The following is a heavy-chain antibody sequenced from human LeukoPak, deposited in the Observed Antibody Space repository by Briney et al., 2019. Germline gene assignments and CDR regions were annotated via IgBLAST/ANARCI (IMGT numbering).Heavy chain of an antibody. Sequence: GASVKVSCKVSGYTFTELSMHWVRQAPGKGLEWMGGFDPEDGETIYAQKFQGRVTMTEDTSTDTAYMELSSLRSEDTAVYYCATKPPYYVVGSFDYWGQGTLVTVSS. CDR3: ATKPPYYVVGSFDY. D-gene: IGHD3-10*02. J-gene: IGHJ4*02. CDR2: FDPEDGET. CDR1: GYTFTELS. V-gene: IGHV1-24*01.